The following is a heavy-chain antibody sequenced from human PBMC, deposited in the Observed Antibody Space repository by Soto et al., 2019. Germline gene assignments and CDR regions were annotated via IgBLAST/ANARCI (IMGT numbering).Heavy chain of an antibody. CDR3: ARDRSISWFFT. V-gene: IGHV4-39*02. CDR1: GGSISGGSNY. J-gene: IGHJ5*02. D-gene: IGHD1-26*01. CDR2: IYYGGST. Sequence: TLSLTCTFSGGSISGGSNYWCWIRQPPGKGLEWIGSIYYGGSTYYNPSLKSRVTISVDTSKNQFSLKLTSVTAADTAVYYCARDRSISWFFTRGGGVPVTVCS.